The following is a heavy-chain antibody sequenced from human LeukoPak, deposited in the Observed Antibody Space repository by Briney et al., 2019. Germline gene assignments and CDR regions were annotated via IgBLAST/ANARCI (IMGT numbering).Heavy chain of an antibody. CDR2: ISSSSSTI. CDR1: RFTFSSYS. V-gene: IGHV3-48*01. J-gene: IGHJ4*02. D-gene: IGHD1-26*01. Sequence: GGSLRLSCAASRFTFSSYSMNWVRQAPGKGLEWVSYISSSSSTIYYADSVKGRFTISRDNAKKSLYLQMNSLRAEDTAVYYCARDSSGSLNFDYWGQETLVTVS. CDR3: ARDSSGSLNFDY.